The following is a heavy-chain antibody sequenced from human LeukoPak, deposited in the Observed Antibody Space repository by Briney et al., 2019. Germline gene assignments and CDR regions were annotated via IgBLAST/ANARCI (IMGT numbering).Heavy chain of an antibody. V-gene: IGHV4-39*07. CDR2: IYYSGST. J-gene: IGHJ4*02. CDR1: GGSISSSSYY. D-gene: IGHD6-6*01. CDR3: ARDKQLVTGFDY. Sequence: SETLSLTCTVSGGSISSSSYYWGWIRQPPGKGLEWIGSIYYSGSTYYNPSLKSRVAISVDTFKNQFSLKLSSVTAADTAVYYCARDKQLVTGFDYWGQGTLVTVSS.